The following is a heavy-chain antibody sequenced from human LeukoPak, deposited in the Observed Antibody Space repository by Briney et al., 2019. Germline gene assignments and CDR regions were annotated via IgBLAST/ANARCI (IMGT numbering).Heavy chain of an antibody. V-gene: IGHV3-30*04. D-gene: IGHD1-26*01. Sequence: GRSLRLSCAASRFTFSTYTMHWVRQAPGKGLEWVALISYDGSNKYYADSVKGRFTISRDNSKNTLYLQMNSLRAEDTAVYYCARDGSYFGQYYFDYWGQGTLVTVSS. CDR1: RFTFSTYT. CDR3: ARDGSYFGQYYFDY. CDR2: ISYDGSNK. J-gene: IGHJ4*02.